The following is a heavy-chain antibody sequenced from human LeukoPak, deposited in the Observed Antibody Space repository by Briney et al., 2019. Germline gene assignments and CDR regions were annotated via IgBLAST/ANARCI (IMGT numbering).Heavy chain of an antibody. CDR2: IKHDGSEK. CDR3: AREGGGLDY. V-gene: IGHV3-7*01. J-gene: IGHJ4*02. Sequence: PGGSLRLSCAASGFTFSRYTMGWVRQAPGKGLEWVGNIKHDGSEKYYVDSVKGRFTISRDNAKNSLHLQMNSLRAEDTAVYYCAREGGGLDYWGQGTLVTVSS. D-gene: IGHD3-16*01. CDR1: GFTFSRYT.